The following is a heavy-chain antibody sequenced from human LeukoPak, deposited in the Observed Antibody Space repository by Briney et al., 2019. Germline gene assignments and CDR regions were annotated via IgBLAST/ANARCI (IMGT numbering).Heavy chain of an antibody. CDR3: ARGNPIAVAGTSGYYYGMDV. V-gene: IGHV1-69*13. Sequence: ASVKVSCKASGYTFTGYYMHWVRQAPGQGLEWMGGIIPIFGTANYAQKFQGRVTITADESTSTAYMELSSLRSEDTAVYYCARGNPIAVAGTSGYYYGMDVWGQGTTVTVSS. CDR1: GYTFTGYY. D-gene: IGHD6-19*01. CDR2: IIPIFGTA. J-gene: IGHJ6*02.